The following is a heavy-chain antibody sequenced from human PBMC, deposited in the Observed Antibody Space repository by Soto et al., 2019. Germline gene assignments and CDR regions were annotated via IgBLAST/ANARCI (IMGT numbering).Heavy chain of an antibody. CDR3: ARDVRARGRFDTVTIFDY. V-gene: IGHV1-69*13. J-gene: IGHJ4*02. D-gene: IGHD4-17*01. Sequence: SVKVSCKASGGTFSSYAISCVRQAPGQGLEWMGGIIPIFGTANYAQKFQGRVTITADESTSTAYMELSSLRSEDTAVYYCARDVRARGRFDTVTIFDYWGQGTLVTVSS. CDR1: GGTFSSYA. CDR2: IIPIFGTA.